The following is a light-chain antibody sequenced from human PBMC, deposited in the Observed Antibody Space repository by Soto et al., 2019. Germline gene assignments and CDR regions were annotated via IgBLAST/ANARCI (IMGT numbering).Light chain of an antibody. CDR3: SSYTSGRDVYV. Sequence: QSVLTQPASVSGSPGQSITISCTGTSSDVGSYHYVSWFQQHPGKAPKLIIFEVSDRPSGVSTRFSGSKSGDTASLTIYGLQADDEADYYCSSYTSGRDVYVFGGGTKVTVL. J-gene: IGLJ1*01. CDR2: EVS. V-gene: IGLV2-14*01. CDR1: SSDVGSYHY.